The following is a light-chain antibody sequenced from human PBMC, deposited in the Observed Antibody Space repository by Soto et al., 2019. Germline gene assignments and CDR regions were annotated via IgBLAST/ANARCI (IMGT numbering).Light chain of an antibody. CDR3: SSYAGSSTV. CDR1: SSDVGGYNH. Sequence: QSALTQPASVSGSPGQSITISCTGTSSDVGGYNHVSWYQQHPGKAPKLIIYEVRNRPSGVSNRFSGSKSGNTASLTISGLQAEDEADYYCSSYAGSSTVFGGGTQLTVL. J-gene: IGLJ7*01. V-gene: IGLV2-14*01. CDR2: EVR.